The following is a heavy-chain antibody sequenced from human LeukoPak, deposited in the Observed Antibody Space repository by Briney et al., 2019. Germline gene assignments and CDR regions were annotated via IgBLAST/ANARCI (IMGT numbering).Heavy chain of an antibody. CDR3: ARNGAARPRYYFDY. CDR2: INHSGST. CDR1: GGSFSGYY. D-gene: IGHD6-6*01. Sequence: SETLSLTCAVYGGSFSGYYWSWIRQPPGKGLEWIGEINHSGSTNYNPSLKSRVTVSVDTSKNQFSLRLSSVTAADTAVYYCARNGAARPRYYFDYWGQGTLVTVSS. V-gene: IGHV4-34*01. J-gene: IGHJ4*02.